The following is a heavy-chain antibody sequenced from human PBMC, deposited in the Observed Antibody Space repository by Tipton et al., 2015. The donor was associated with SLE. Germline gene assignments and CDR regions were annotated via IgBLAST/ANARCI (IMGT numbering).Heavy chain of an antibody. D-gene: IGHD7-27*01. J-gene: IGHJ3*02. V-gene: IGHV4-31*02. CDR1: GGSISSGGYY. CDR3: ARVPLGPDSAFDI. CDR2: IYYSGST. Sequence: LRLSCTVSGGSISSGGYYWSWIRQHPGKGLEWIGYIYYSGSTYYNPSLQSRVTISVDTSKNQFSLKLSSVTAADTAVYYCARVPLGPDSAFDIWGQGTMVTVSS.